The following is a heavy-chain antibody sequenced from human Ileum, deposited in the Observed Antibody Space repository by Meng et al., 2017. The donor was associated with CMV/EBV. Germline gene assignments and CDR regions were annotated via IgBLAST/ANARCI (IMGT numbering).Heavy chain of an antibody. Sequence: ASVKVSCKASGYIFSNYNLNWVRQATGHGLEWMGWMNPNNGNTGSAQKFQGRGTITADKSTNTAYMELTSLRSEDTAVYYCARDPTVVTAGFFDYWGQGTLVTVSS. J-gene: IGHJ4*02. V-gene: IGHV1-8*01. CDR2: MNPNNGNT. CDR1: GYIFSNYN. CDR3: ARDPTVVTAGFFDY. D-gene: IGHD4-23*01.